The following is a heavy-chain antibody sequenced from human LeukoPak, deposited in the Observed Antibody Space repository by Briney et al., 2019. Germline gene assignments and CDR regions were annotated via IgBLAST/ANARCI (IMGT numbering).Heavy chain of an antibody. D-gene: IGHD3-22*01. J-gene: IGHJ3*02. Sequence: SETLSLTCTVSGGSISSYYWSWIRQPPGKGLEWIGYIYYSGSTNYNPSLKSRVTISVDTSKNQFSLKLSSVTAADTAVYYCARAGNYYDSSGYYFGAAFDIWGQGTMVTVSS. CDR1: GGSISSYY. V-gene: IGHV4-59*01. CDR3: ARAGNYYDSSGYYFGAAFDI. CDR2: IYYSGST.